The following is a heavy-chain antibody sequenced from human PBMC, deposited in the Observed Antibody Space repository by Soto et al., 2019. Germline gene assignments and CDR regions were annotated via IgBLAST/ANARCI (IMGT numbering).Heavy chain of an antibody. D-gene: IGHD2-2*01. CDR2: IIPIFGTA. J-gene: IGHJ6*02. V-gene: IGHV1-69*01. Sequence: QVQLVQSGAEVKKPGSSVKVSCKASGGTFSSYAISWVRQAPGQGLEWMGGIIPIFGTANYAQKFQGRVTITADESTSTAYMELSSLRSEDTAVYYCARVGAYCSSTSCYLRDNYYYYYGMDVWGQGTTVTVSS. CDR1: GGTFSSYA. CDR3: ARVGAYCSSTSCYLRDNYYYYYGMDV.